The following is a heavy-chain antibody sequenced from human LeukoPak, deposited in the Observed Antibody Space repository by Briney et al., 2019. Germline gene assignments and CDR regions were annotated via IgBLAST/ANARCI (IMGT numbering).Heavy chain of an antibody. D-gene: IGHD6-19*01. CDR1: GFTFSSYA. J-gene: IGHJ4*02. V-gene: IGHV3-23*01. CDR3: ANSRQWLATGNFDY. Sequence: PGGSLRLSCAASGFTFSSYAMSWVRQAPGKGLEWVSAISGSGGSTYYADSVRGRFTISRDNSKNTLYLQMNSLRAEDTAVYYCANSRQWLATGNFDYWGQGTLVTVSS. CDR2: ISGSGGST.